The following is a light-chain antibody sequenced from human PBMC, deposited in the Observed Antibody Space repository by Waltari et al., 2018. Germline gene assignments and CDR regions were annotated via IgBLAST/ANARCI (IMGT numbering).Light chain of an antibody. J-gene: IGLJ2*01. CDR3: SSYISSSTLEL. Sequence: QSALTQPPSVSGSPGQSITISCTGTSSDVGAYNYVSWYQQHPGKAPKLMIFDVSNRPSGVSNRLSGSKSGNTASLTISGLQAEDEAGYYCSSYISSSTLELFGGGTSLTVL. CDR1: SSDVGAYNY. CDR2: DVS. V-gene: IGLV2-14*03.